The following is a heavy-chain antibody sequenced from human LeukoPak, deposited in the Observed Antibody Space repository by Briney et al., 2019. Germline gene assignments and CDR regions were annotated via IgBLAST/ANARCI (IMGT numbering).Heavy chain of an antibody. J-gene: IGHJ6*02. CDR1: GFTFSSYA. CDR2: ISASAGST. V-gene: IGHV3-23*01. Sequence: GGSLRLSCAASGFTFSSYAMSWVRQAPGKGLEWVSTISASAGSTYYADFVKGRFTISRHNSKNTLYLQMNSLRAEDTAVYYCARGGSGRTYGMDVWGQGTTVTVSS. CDR3: ARGGSGRTYGMDV. D-gene: IGHD3-10*01.